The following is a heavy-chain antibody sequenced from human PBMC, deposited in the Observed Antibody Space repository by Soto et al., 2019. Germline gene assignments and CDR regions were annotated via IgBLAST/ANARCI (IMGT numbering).Heavy chain of an antibody. CDR1: VDSISGYY. D-gene: IGHD5-18*01. CDR2: IYYSGST. V-gene: IGHV4-59*01. Sequence: PSETLSLTCTVSVDSISGYYWSWIRQPPGKGLEWIGYIYYSGSTNYNPSLKSRVTISVHTSKKQFSLNLSSVTAADTAVYYCATKRGYRSGPPGIFDYWGQGTVVTVSS. J-gene: IGHJ4*02. CDR3: ATKRGYRSGPPGIFDY.